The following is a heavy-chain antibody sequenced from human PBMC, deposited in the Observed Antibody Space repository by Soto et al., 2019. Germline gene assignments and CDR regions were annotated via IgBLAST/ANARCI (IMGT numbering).Heavy chain of an antibody. CDR3: ARGPSTYYYDSSGYYPFDY. CDR1: GGSISSGGYY. J-gene: IGHJ4*02. Sequence: SETLSLTCTVSGGSISSGGYYWSWIRQHPGKGLEWIGDIYYSGSTYYNPSLKSRVTISVDKSKNQFSLKLSSVTAADTAVYYCARGPSTYYYDSSGYYPFDYWGQGTLVTVSS. CDR2: IYYSGST. V-gene: IGHV4-31*03. D-gene: IGHD3-22*01.